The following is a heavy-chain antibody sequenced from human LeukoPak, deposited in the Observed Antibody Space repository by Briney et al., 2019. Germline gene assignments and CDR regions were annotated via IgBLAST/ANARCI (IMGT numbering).Heavy chain of an antibody. CDR3: AKAQGWELPYYFDY. CDR1: GFTFSSYG. Sequence: PGGSLRLSCAASGFTFSSYGMHWVRQAPGKGLEWVAFIRYDGGNKYYADSVKGRFTISRDNSKNTLYLQMNSLRAEDTAVYYCAKAQGWELPYYFDYWGQGTLVTVSS. V-gene: IGHV3-30*02. CDR2: IRYDGGNK. D-gene: IGHD1-26*01. J-gene: IGHJ4*02.